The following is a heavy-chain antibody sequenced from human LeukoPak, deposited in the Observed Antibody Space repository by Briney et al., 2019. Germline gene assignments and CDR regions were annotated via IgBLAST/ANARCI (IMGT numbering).Heavy chain of an antibody. D-gene: IGHD3-10*01. V-gene: IGHV4-59*01. Sequence: PSETLSLTCTVSGGSISSYYWSWIRQPPGKGLEWIGYIYYSGSTNYNPSLKSRATISVDTSKNQFSLKLSSVTAADTAVNYCARETTMVPGDYWGQGTLVTVSS. J-gene: IGHJ4*02. CDR3: ARETTMVPGDY. CDR2: IYYSGST. CDR1: GGSISSYY.